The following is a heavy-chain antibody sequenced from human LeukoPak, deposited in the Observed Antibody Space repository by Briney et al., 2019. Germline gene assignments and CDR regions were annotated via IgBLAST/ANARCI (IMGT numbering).Heavy chain of an antibody. Sequence: GESLKISCKGSGYSFTSYWIGWVRQMPGKGLEWMGIIYPGDSDTRYSPSFQGQVTISADKSISTAYLQWSSLKASDTAMYYCARHGPDYCGSGSYYNGFDYWGQGTLVTVSS. CDR2: IYPGDSDT. D-gene: IGHD3-10*01. CDR1: GYSFTSYW. V-gene: IGHV5-51*01. CDR3: ARHGPDYCGSGSYYNGFDY. J-gene: IGHJ4*02.